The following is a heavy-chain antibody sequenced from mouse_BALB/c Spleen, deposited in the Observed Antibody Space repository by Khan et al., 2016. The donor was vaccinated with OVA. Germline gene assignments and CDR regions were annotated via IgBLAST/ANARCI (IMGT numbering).Heavy chain of an antibody. CDR3: ARRGYDYGRGALFAY. D-gene: IGHD2-4*01. Sequence: QVQLKQSGPGLVQPSQSLSITCTVSDFSLTDYSVHWVRQSPGKGLEWLGVIWSAGSTDYNAAFISRLTISKDNSSSQVFFKMNSLQPNDTAIYYCARRGYDYGRGALFAYWGQGTLVTVSA. CDR2: IWSAGST. V-gene: IGHV2-2*02. J-gene: IGHJ3*01. CDR1: DFSLTDYS.